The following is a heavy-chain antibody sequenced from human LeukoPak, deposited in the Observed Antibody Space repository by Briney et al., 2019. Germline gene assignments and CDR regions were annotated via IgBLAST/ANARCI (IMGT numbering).Heavy chain of an antibody. V-gene: IGHV4-34*01. Sequence: SETLSLTCAVYGGSFSGYYWSWIRQPPGKGLEWIGEINHSGSTNYNPSLKSRVTISVDTSKNQFSLKLSSVTAADTAVYYCARAIRIQLNSGDYFDYWGQGTLVTVSS. CDR1: GGSFSGYY. D-gene: IGHD5-18*01. J-gene: IGHJ4*02. CDR2: INHSGST. CDR3: ARAIRIQLNSGDYFDY.